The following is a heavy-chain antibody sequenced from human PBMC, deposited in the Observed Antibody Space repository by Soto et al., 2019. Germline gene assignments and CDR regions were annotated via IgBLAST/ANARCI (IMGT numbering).Heavy chain of an antibody. Sequence: NPGGSLRLSCAASGFTFSDYYMSWIRQAPGKGLEWVSYISSSSSYTNYADSVKGRFTISRDNAKNSLYLQMNSLRAEDTAVYYCARDSTDYYAKGAMDVWGQATTVTVSS. CDR1: GFTFSDYY. J-gene: IGHJ6*02. V-gene: IGHV3-11*06. CDR3: ARDSTDYYAKGAMDV. CDR2: ISSSSSYT. D-gene: IGHD3-10*01.